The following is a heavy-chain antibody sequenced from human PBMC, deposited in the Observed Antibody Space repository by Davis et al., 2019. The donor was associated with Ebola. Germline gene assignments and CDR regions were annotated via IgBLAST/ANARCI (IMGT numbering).Heavy chain of an antibody. CDR1: GFTFSYYA. Sequence: PGGSLRLSCAVSGFTFSYYAMHWVRQAPGKGLEWVAIIWYDGSNKFYADSAKGRFTISRDNSNNTLDLQMNSLRAEDTAVYYCARGAPGYYDSSGFYSLDHWGRGTLVTVSS. CDR2: IWYDGSNK. J-gene: IGHJ4*02. V-gene: IGHV3-33*01. D-gene: IGHD3-22*01. CDR3: ARGAPGYYDSSGFYSLDH.